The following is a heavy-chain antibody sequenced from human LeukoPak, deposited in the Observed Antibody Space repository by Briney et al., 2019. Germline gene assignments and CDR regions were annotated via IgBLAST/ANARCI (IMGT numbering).Heavy chain of an antibody. CDR1: GFTFDDYA. J-gene: IGHJ6*03. CDR2: ISWNSGSI. Sequence: PGGSLRLSCAASGFTFDDYAMHWVRQPPGKGLEWVSGISWNSGSIGYADSVKGRFTISRDNAKNSLYLQMNSLRAEDTAVYYCAREGTGRYYYYYYMDVWGKGTTVTISS. CDR3: AREGTGRYYYYYYMDV. D-gene: IGHD1-1*01. V-gene: IGHV3-9*01.